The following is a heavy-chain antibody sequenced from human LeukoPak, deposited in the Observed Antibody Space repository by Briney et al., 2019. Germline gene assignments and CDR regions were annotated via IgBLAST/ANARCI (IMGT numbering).Heavy chain of an antibody. CDR2: INPNSGGT. V-gene: IGHV1-2*02. CDR1: GYTFTGYY. Sequence: ASVKVSCKASGYTFTGYYMHWVRQAPGQGLEWMGWINPNSGGTNYAQKFQGRVTMTRDTSISTAYMELSRLRSDDTAVYYCARDPIIVVVPAAINGWFDPWGQGTLVTVSS. CDR3: ARDPIIVVVPAAINGWFDP. D-gene: IGHD2-2*02. J-gene: IGHJ5*02.